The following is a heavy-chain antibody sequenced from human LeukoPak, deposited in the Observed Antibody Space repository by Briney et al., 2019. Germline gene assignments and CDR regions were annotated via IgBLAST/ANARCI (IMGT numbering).Heavy chain of an antibody. D-gene: IGHD6-13*01. CDR3: ARKTSSSLDLDY. Sequence: ASVKVSCKASGYTFTGYYMHWVRQAPGQGLEWMGWINPNSGGTKYAQKFQGRVTMTRDTSISTAYMELSRLRSDDTAVYYCARKTSSSLDLDYWGQGTLVTVSS. V-gene: IGHV1-2*02. CDR2: INPNSGGT. J-gene: IGHJ4*02. CDR1: GYTFTGYY.